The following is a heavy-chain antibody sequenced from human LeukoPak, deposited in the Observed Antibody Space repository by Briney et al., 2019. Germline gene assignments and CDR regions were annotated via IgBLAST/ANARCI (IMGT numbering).Heavy chain of an antibody. Sequence: ASVKVSCKASGYTFTSYDINWVRQATGQGPEWVGWMNPNNGNTGHAQKFQGRVTLTRNTSISTAYMELSSLTSEDTAVYYCARTNYESTGYGYYYYYMDVWGKGAAVTVSS. V-gene: IGHV1-8*01. CDR3: ARTNYESTGYGYYYYYMDV. CDR2: MNPNNGNT. D-gene: IGHD3-22*01. J-gene: IGHJ6*03. CDR1: GYTFTSYD.